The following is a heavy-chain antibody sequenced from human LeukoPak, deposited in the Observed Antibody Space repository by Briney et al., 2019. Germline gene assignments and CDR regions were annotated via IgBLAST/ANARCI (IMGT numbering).Heavy chain of an antibody. Sequence: PGGSLRLSCAAPGFTFSSYVMSWVRQAPGKGLEWVSHIGNAGRRDYADSVKGRFTISRDNSRNTLYLQMNNLRAEDTAVYYCAKDNPGDYVRYFDYWGQGTLVTVSS. CDR1: GFTFSSYV. V-gene: IGHV3-23*01. CDR2: IGNAGRR. D-gene: IGHD4-17*01. CDR3: AKDNPGDYVRYFDY. J-gene: IGHJ4*02.